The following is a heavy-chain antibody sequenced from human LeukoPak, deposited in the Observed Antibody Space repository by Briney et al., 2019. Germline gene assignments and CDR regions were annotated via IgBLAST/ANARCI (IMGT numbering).Heavy chain of an antibody. Sequence: GGSLRLSCAASGCTFSSYAKHWVRQAPGKGLRWVAVISYDGSNKYYADSVKGRFTISRDNSKNTLYLQMNSLRAEDTAVYYCASGRGAAAGSRNFDYWGQGTLVTVSS. CDR3: ASGRGAAAGSRNFDY. J-gene: IGHJ4*02. CDR2: ISYDGSNK. V-gene: IGHV3-30-3*01. D-gene: IGHD6-13*01. CDR1: GCTFSSYA.